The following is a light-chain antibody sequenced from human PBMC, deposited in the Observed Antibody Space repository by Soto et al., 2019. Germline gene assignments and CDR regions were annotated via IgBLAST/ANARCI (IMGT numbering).Light chain of an antibody. Sequence: EIVLTQSPGTLSLSPGERATLSCRASQSVSSSHLAWYQQKPGQAPRLLIYGASSRATGIPDRFSGSGSGTDFTLTISRLEPEDFAVYYCQQYGSSPQGTFGQGTKVEIK. V-gene: IGKV3-20*01. CDR3: QQYGSSPQGT. J-gene: IGKJ1*01. CDR2: GAS. CDR1: QSVSSSH.